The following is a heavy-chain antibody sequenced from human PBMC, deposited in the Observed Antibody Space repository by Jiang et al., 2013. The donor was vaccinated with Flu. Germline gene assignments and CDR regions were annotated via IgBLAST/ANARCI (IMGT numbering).Heavy chain of an antibody. V-gene: IGHV4-39*01. CDR3: ARQIAAAVTGYYYYGMDV. J-gene: IGHJ6*02. D-gene: IGHD6-13*01. CDR2: IYYSGST. CDR1: GGSISSSSYY. Sequence: PGLVKPSETLSLTCTVSGGSISSSSYYWGWIRQPPGKGLEWIGSIYYSGSTYYNPSLKSRVTISVDTSKNQFSLKLSSVTAADTAVYYCARQIAAAVTGYYYYGMDVWGQGTTVTVSS.